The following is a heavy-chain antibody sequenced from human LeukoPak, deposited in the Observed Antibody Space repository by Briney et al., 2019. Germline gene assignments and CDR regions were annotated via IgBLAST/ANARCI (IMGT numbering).Heavy chain of an antibody. CDR1: GGTFSSYA. J-gene: IGHJ4*02. CDR3: AREKYLVVTPIDY. CDR2: IIPIFGTA. V-gene: IGHV1-69*05. Sequence: ASVKVSCKASGGTFSSYAISWVRQAPGQGLEWMGGIIPIFGTANYAQKLQGRVTMTTDTSTSTAYMELRSLRSDDTAVYYCAREKYLVVTPIDYWGQGTLVTVSS. D-gene: IGHD4-23*01.